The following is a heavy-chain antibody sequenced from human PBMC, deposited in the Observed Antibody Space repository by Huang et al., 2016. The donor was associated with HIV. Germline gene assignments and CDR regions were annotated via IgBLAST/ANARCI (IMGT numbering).Heavy chain of an antibody. V-gene: IGHV3-30*02. CDR1: GFTFSTYG. Sequence: QVQLVESGGGVVQPGGSLRLSCAVSGFTFSTYGMHWVRQAPGKGLEWVAFIRYDGSKRYYVNSVKGRFTISRDNSKNTLYLQMNSLRAEDTAVYYCAKDYQDWFDPWGQGTLVTVSS. CDR2: IRYDGSKR. CDR3: AKDYQDWFDP. J-gene: IGHJ5*01. D-gene: IGHD3-16*02.